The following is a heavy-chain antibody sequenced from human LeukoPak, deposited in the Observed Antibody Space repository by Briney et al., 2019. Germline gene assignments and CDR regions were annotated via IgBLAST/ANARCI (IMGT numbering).Heavy chain of an antibody. D-gene: IGHD6-19*01. CDR3: AGGGQWLITYYYYDYMDV. Sequence: WETLSLTCAVYGGSFSGYYWSWIRQPPGKGLEWIGEINHSGSTNYNPSLTSRVTTSVNTSKNQSSQKLSSVTAADTAVYYCAGGGQWLITYYYYDYMDVWGKGTTVTVSS. CDR2: INHSGST. V-gene: IGHV4-34*01. J-gene: IGHJ6*03. CDR1: GGSFSGYY.